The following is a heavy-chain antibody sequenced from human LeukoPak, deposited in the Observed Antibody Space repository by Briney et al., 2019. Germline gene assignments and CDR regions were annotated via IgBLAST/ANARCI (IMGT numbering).Heavy chain of an antibody. V-gene: IGHV3-30*18. CDR1: GFTFGSYG. CDR3: AKDHTTMGLSGY. CDR2: ISYDGGDK. J-gene: IGHJ4*02. Sequence: GGSLRLSCAASGFTFGSYGMHWVRQAPGMGLEWVAAISYDGGDKYYSDSVEGRFTISRDNSKNTLFLQMNSLRAEDTAVYYCAKDHTTMGLSGYWGQGTLVTVSS. D-gene: IGHD3-16*02.